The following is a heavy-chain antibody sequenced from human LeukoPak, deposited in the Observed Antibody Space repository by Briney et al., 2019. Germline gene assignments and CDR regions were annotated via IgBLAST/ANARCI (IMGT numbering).Heavy chain of an antibody. CDR2: LYTNDNT. CDR1: GGSITSGRYY. Sequence: SETLSLTCSVSGGSITSGRYYWTWIRQPAGKGLEWIGRLYTNDNTNYDPSLESRVSISVDTSKSQFYLQLTSVTAADTAVYFCARGVVTDDYYMDAWGKGITVIASS. CDR3: ARGVVTDDYYMDA. D-gene: IGHD2-21*02. V-gene: IGHV4-61*02. J-gene: IGHJ6*03.